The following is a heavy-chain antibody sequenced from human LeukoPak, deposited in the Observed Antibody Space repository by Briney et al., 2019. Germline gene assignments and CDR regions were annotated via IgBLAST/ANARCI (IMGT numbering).Heavy chain of an antibody. Sequence: GGSLRLSCAASGFTFSSYAMSWVRQAPGKGLEWVSIISTSGGSTYYADSVKGRFTISRDNSKNTLYVQMNSLRAEDTAVYYCAKGPLYYDILTGYYNGAEYFQHWGQGTLVTASS. J-gene: IGHJ1*01. CDR1: GFTFSSYA. D-gene: IGHD3-9*01. V-gene: IGHV3-23*01. CDR3: AKGPLYYDILTGYYNGAEYFQH. CDR2: ISTSGGST.